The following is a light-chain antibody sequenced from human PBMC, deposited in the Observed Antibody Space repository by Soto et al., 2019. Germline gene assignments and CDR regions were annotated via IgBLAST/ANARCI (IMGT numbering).Light chain of an antibody. CDR1: SSDVGGYNF. J-gene: IGLJ1*01. V-gene: IGLV2-23*01. CDR2: EGS. CDR3: CSYAGSNTYV. Sequence: QSALTQPASVSGSPGQSITISCTGTSSDVGGYNFVSWYQQHPGKAPQFMIYEGSKRPSGVSNRFSGSKSGNTASLTISGLQAEDEADYYCCSYAGSNTYVFGTGTKVTVL.